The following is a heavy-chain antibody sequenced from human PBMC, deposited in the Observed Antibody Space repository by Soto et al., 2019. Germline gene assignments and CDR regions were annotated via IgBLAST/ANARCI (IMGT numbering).Heavy chain of an antibody. D-gene: IGHD2-15*01. V-gene: IGHV3-30*18. CDR3: AKDSSGSWTFDY. J-gene: IGHJ4*02. CDR2: IAYDGSFK. CDR1: GFTFTTYN. Sequence: QVQLVESGGGVVEPGRSLRLSCAASGFTFTTYNMHWVRQFPGKGLEWVAVIAYDGSFKTYADSVKGRFIVSRHNPKKPLYLEMNILRHAASAVYYCAKDSSGSWTFDYCGQGTLVTVSS.